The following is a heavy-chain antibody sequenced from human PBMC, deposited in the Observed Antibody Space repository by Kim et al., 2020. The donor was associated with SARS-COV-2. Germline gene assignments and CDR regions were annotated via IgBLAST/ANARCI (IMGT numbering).Heavy chain of an antibody. V-gene: IGHV1-69*13. CDR2: IIPIFGTA. D-gene: IGHD1-7*01. Sequence: SVKVSCKASGGTFSSYAISWVRQAPGQGLEWMGGIIPIFGTANYAQKFQGRVTITADESTSTAYMELSSLRSEDTAVYYCADTKLSQYNWNYGEDYYYGMDVWGQGTTVTVSS. CDR1: GGTFSSYA. CDR3: ADTKLSQYNWNYGEDYYYGMDV. J-gene: IGHJ6*02.